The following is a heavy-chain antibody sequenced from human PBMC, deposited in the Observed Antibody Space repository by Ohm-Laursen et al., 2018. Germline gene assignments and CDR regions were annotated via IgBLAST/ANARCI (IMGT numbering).Heavy chain of an antibody. D-gene: IGHD3-22*01. V-gene: IGHV3-74*01. J-gene: IGHJ4*02. Sequence: SLRLSCAASGFTFSDYWMNWVRQAPGKGLVWVSHIDTDGSGTHYADSVKGRFTISRDNAKNTLYLQMDSLRAGDTAVYYCVRHDSTGYYYYWGQGTLATVSS. CDR2: IDTDGSGT. CDR3: VRHDSTGYYYY. CDR1: GFTFSDYW.